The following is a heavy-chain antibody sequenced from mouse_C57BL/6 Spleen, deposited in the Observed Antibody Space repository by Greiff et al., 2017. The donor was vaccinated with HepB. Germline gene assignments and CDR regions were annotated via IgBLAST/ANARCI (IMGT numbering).Heavy chain of an antibody. V-gene: IGHV5-4*01. CDR2: ISDGGSYT. Sequence: EVQVVESGGGLVKPGGSLKLSCAASGFTFSSYAMSWVRQTPEKRLEWVATISDGGSYTYYPDNVKGRFTISRDNAKNNLYLQMSHLKSEDTAMYYCASYGNYLAWFAYWGQGTLVTVSA. CDR3: ASYGNYLAWFAY. CDR1: GFTFSSYA. D-gene: IGHD2-1*01. J-gene: IGHJ3*01.